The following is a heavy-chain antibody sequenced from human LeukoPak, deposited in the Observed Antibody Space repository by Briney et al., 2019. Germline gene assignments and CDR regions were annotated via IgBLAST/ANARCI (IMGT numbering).Heavy chain of an antibody. J-gene: IGHJ4*02. CDR3: ARVTGYMIEDYFDY. V-gene: IGHV1-69*13. D-gene: IGHD3-22*01. CDR1: GGTFSSYA. Sequence: ASVKVSCTASGGTFSSYAISWVRQAPGQGLEWMGGIIPIFGTANYAQKFQGRVTITADESTSTAYMELSSLRSEDTAVYYCARVTGYMIEDYFDYWGQGTLVTVSS. CDR2: IIPIFGTA.